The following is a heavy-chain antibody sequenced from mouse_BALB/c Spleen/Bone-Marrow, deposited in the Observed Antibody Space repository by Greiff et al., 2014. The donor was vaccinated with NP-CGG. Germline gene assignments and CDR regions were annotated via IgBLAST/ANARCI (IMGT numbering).Heavy chain of an antibody. CDR2: IDPASDYT. V-gene: IGHV14-3*02. D-gene: IGHD4-1*01. CDR3: ATLTGTFDY. Sequence: EVQLQQSGAELVKPGASVKLSCAASGFNIKDTYMHWVKQRPEQGLEWIGRIDPASDYTQFDSKFQGKATITADTSSNTAYLQLSSLTSEDTAVYYCATLTGTFDYWGQGTTRTVAA. J-gene: IGHJ2*01. CDR1: GFNIKDTY.